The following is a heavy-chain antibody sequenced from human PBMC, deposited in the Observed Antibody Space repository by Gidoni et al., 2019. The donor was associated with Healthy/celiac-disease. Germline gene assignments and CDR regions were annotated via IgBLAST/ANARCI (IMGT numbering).Heavy chain of an antibody. Sequence: EVQLVESGGGLVQPGGSLRLSCAASGFTFSSYDMHWVRQATGKGLEWVSAIGTAGDTYYPGSVKGRFTISRENAKNSLYLQMNSLRAGDTAVYYCARAAAGLDAFDIWGQGTMVTVSS. V-gene: IGHV3-13*01. CDR3: ARAAAGLDAFDI. D-gene: IGHD6-13*01. CDR1: GFTFSSYD. J-gene: IGHJ3*02. CDR2: IGTAGDT.